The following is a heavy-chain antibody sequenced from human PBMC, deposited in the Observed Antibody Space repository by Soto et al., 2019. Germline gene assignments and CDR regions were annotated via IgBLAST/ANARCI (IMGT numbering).Heavy chain of an antibody. CDR3: ARVRIVGAREIDF. J-gene: IGHJ4*02. V-gene: IGHV1-18*04. Sequence: QVHLVQSGGEVTKPGASVKVSCKASGYTFNRHGITWVRQAPGQGLEWMGWICGYNGDVNYEQKCQGRVTLSSDTLTSTVYLELKSLRFDDAAVYYCARVRIVGAREIDFWGQGTLVTVSS. CDR2: ICGYNGDV. CDR1: GYTFNRHG. D-gene: IGHD1-26*01.